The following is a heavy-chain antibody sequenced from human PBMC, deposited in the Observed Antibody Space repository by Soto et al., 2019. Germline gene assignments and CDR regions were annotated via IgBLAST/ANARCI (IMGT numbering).Heavy chain of an antibody. J-gene: IGHJ4*02. V-gene: IGHV3-30-3*01. D-gene: IGHD6-6*01. CDR1: GFTFSSYA. CDR2: ISYDGSNK. Sequence: QVQLVESGGGVVQPGRSLRLSCAASGFTFSSYAMHWVRQAPGKGLEWVAVISYDGSNKYYADSVKGRFTISRDNSKNTLYLQMNSPRAEDTAVYYCARGGPYSSSAHLDYWGQGTLVTVSS. CDR3: ARGGPYSSSAHLDY.